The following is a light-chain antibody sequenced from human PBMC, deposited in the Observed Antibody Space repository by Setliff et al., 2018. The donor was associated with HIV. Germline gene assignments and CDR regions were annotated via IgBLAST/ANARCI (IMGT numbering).Light chain of an antibody. CDR1: SSDVGSYNL. CDR2: EVI. V-gene: IGLV2-23*02. CDR3: CSYAGSSTYV. Sequence: QSVLAQPASVSGSPGQSITISCTGTSSDVGSYNLVSWYQQHPGKAPKLMIYEVIKRPSGVSNRFSGSKSGNTASLTISGLQAEDDAAYYCCSYAGSSTYVFGTGTKVTVL. J-gene: IGLJ1*01.